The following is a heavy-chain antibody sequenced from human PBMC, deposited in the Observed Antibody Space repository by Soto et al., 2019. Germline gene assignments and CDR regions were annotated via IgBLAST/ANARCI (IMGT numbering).Heavy chain of an antibody. CDR1: GGSFSGYY. J-gene: IGHJ4*02. V-gene: IGHV4-34*01. CDR2: INHSGRT. Sequence: QVQLQQWGAGLLKPSETLSLTCAVYGGSFSGYYWSWIRQPPGKGLEWIGEINHSGRTNYNPSPKSRVTISVDTSQNQFALKLSSATAADTAVYYCARRNQPPVGYSYSSTIDYWGQGTLVTVSS. CDR3: ARRNQPPVGYSYSSTIDY. D-gene: IGHD5-18*01.